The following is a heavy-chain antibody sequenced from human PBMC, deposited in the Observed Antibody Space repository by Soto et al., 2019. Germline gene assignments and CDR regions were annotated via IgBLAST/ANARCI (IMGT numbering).Heavy chain of an antibody. CDR3: ASPPYSSSWWGGWFDP. V-gene: IGHV1-3*01. J-gene: IGHJ5*02. D-gene: IGHD6-13*01. CDR1: GYTFTSYA. CDR2: INSGNGNT. Sequence: QVQLVQSGAEVKKPGASVKVSCKASGYTFTSYAMHWVRQAPGQRLEWMGWINSGNGNTKYSQKFQGRVTITRDTSARTADMEMSSLRSEDTAVYYCASPPYSSSWWGGWFDPWGQGTLVTVSS.